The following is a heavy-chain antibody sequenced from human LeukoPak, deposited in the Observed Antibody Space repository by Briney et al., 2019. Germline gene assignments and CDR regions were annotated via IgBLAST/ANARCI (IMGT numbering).Heavy chain of an antibody. Sequence: PAGSLRLSCSASGFTFSSYSMNWVRQAPGKGLEWVSSISSSSSHIYYADSVKGRFTISRDNAMNLLYLQMNSLRAEDTAVYYCARDRAPYWYFDLWGRGTLVTVSS. J-gene: IGHJ2*01. CDR3: ARDRAPYWYFDL. V-gene: IGHV3-21*01. CDR2: ISSSSSHI. CDR1: GFTFSSYS.